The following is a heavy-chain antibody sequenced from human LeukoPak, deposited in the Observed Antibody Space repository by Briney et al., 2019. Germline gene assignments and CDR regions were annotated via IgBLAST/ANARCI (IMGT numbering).Heavy chain of an antibody. CDR2: ISAYNGNT. CDR1: GYTFTSYG. J-gene: IGHJ2*01. D-gene: IGHD4-17*01. V-gene: IGHV1-18*01. Sequence: ASVKVSCKVSGYTFTSYGISWVRQAPGQGLEWMGWISAYNGNTNYAQKLQGRVTMTTDTSTSTAYMELRSLRSDDTAVYYCARVSDYGDRTAPYWYFDLWGRGTLVTVSS. CDR3: ARVSDYGDRTAPYWYFDL.